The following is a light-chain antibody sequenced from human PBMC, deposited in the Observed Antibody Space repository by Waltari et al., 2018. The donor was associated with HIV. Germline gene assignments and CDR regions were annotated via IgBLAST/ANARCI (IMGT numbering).Light chain of an antibody. J-gene: IGLJ2*01. CDR3: QSYDNSLSGSI. CDR2: GNN. V-gene: IGLV1-40*01. CDR1: RAHIRAGYL. Sequence: QSVLTQPPSVSRAPRPRVTLSSTGGRAHIRAGYLFPWDQQLPGTAPKVLIYGNNNRPSGVPDRFSGSKSGTSASLAITGLQAEDEADYYCQSYDNSLSGSIFGGGTTLTVL.